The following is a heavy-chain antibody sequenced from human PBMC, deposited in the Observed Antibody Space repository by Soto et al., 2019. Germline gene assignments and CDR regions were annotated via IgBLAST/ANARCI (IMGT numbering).Heavy chain of an antibody. V-gene: IGHV3-30*18. D-gene: IGHD5-12*01. CDR1: GFTFSSYG. CDR2: ISYDGSNK. Sequence: GGSLRLSCAASGFTFSSYGMHWVRQAPGKGLEWVAVISYDGSNKYYADSVKGRFTISRDNSKNTLYLQMNSLRAEDTAVYYCAKDLHHLVATSYYYYYGMDVWGQGTTVTVSS. J-gene: IGHJ6*02. CDR3: AKDLHHLVATSYYYYYGMDV.